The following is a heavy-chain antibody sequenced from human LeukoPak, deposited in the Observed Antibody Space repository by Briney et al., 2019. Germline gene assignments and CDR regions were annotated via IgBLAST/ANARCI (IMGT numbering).Heavy chain of an antibody. Sequence: KPSETLSLTCAVYGGSFSGYYWSWIRQPPGKGLEWIGEINHSGSTYYNPSLKSRVTISVDTSKNQFSLKLSSVTTADTAVYYCARVPGCDYEDCWGQGTLVTVSS. CDR3: ARVPGCDYEDC. CDR2: INHSGST. D-gene: IGHD4-17*01. J-gene: IGHJ4*02. V-gene: IGHV4-34*01. CDR1: GGSFSGYY.